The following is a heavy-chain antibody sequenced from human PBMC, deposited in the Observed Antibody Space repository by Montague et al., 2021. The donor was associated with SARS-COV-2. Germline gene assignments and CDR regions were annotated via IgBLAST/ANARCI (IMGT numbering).Heavy chain of an antibody. D-gene: IGHD6-13*01. Sequence: SETLSLTCTVSGGSISSYYWSWIRQPAGKGLELIGRTHTSGSTNYNPSLRSRVTMSIDTSKNQFSLRLSSVTAADTAVYYCARDRGSAADKASDNGGQGALVTVSS. V-gene: IGHV4-4*07. CDR3: ARDRGSAADKASDN. CDR2: THTSGST. CDR1: GGSISSYY. J-gene: IGHJ4*02.